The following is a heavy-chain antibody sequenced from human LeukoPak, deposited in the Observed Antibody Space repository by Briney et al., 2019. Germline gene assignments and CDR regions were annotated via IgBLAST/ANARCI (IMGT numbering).Heavy chain of an antibody. Sequence: SETLSLTCTVSGRFISSYYWSWIRQPAGKGLDWIGRIYTSGSTNYNPSLKSRVTMSVETSKNQFTLKLSSVTAADTAVYYCARGVGATEGQYYFDYWGQGTLVTVSS. J-gene: IGHJ4*02. V-gene: IGHV4-4*07. D-gene: IGHD1-26*01. CDR3: ARGVGATEGQYYFDY. CDR1: GRFISSYY. CDR2: IYTSGST.